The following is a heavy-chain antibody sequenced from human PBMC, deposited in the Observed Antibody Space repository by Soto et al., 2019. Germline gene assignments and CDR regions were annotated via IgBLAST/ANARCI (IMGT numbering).Heavy chain of an antibody. CDR2: IWYDGSNK. V-gene: IGHV3-33*01. CDR3: ARDASYSSSWATFDY. CDR1: GFTFSSYG. D-gene: IGHD6-13*01. J-gene: IGHJ4*02. Sequence: PGGSLRLSCAASGFTFSSYGMHWVRQAPGKGLEWVAVIWYDGSNKYYADSVKGRFTISRDNSKNTLYLQMNSLRAEDTAVYYCARDASYSSSWATFDYWGQGTLVTVSS.